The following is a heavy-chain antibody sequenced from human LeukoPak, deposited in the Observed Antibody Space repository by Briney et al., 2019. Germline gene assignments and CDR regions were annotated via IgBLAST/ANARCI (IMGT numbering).Heavy chain of an antibody. D-gene: IGHD1-14*01. J-gene: IGHJ6*02. CDR2: IGTAGDT. Sequence: PGGSLRLSCAASGFTFSSYDMHWVRQATGKGLEWVSAIGTAGDTYYPGSVKGRFTISRDNFKRTVHLEMSNLRADDTAMYYCVRRAAVRGMDFWGLGTTVIVSS. V-gene: IGHV3-13*01. CDR1: GFTFSSYD. CDR3: VRRAAVRGMDF.